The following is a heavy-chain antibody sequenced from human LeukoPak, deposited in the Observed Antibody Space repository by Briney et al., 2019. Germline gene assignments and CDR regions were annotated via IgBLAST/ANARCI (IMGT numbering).Heavy chain of an antibody. CDR2: IRSKANSYAT. D-gene: IGHD3-22*01. CDR3: TRFFPDYDVY. J-gene: IGHJ4*02. Sequence: PGGSLRLSCAASGFTFSGSAMHWVRQASGKGLEWVGRIRSKANSYATAYAASVKGRFTTSRDDSKNTAYLQMNSLKTEDTAVYYCTRFFPDYDVYWGQGTLVTVSS. CDR1: GFTFSGSA. V-gene: IGHV3-73*01.